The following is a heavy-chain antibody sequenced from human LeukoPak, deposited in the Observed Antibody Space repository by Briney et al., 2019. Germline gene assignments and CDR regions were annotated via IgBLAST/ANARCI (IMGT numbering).Heavy chain of an antibody. CDR3: ASAQNNHGYVYYGMDV. J-gene: IGHJ6*04. CDR2: IIPMFGTA. D-gene: IGHD5-12*01. Sequence: ASVKVSCKASGDTFASHAISWGRQATGQGLEWMGAIIPMFGTANYAQKFQGRVPIIADKSTSTAYMELSSLRSEDTAVYYCASAQNNHGYVYYGMDVWGKGTTVTVSS. CDR1: GDTFASHA. V-gene: IGHV1-69*06.